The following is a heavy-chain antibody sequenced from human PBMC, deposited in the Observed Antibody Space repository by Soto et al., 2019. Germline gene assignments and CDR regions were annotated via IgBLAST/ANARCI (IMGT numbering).Heavy chain of an antibody. CDR3: AKDIPFSGGSCHAY. CDR2: IKSNVNGGTS. V-gene: IGHV3-15*01. J-gene: IGHJ4*02. D-gene: IGHD2-15*01. CDR1: GLTFTNAW. Sequence: GGSLRLSCAASGLTFTNAWMSWVRQAPGKGPEWVGLIKSNVNGGTSDYAAPVKGRFTISRDDSTNALYPQMNSLKTEDTAVYYCAKDIPFSGGSCHAYWGQGALVTVSS.